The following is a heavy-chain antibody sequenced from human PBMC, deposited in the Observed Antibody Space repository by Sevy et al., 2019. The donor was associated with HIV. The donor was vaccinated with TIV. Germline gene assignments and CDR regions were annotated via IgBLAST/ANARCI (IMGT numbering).Heavy chain of an antibody. D-gene: IGHD6-6*01. CDR1: GFTFSSYW. J-gene: IGHJ6*03. V-gene: IGHV3-74*01. CDR2: INSDGSST. Sequence: GGSLRLSCAASGFTFSSYWMHWVRQAPGKGLVWVSRINSDGSSTSYADSVKGRFTILRDNAKNTLYLQMNSLRAEDTAVYYCARAAIAARRAYMDVWGKGTTVTVSS. CDR3: ARAAIAARRAYMDV.